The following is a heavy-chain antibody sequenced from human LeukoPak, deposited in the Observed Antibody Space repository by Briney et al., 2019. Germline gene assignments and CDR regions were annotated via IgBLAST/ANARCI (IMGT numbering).Heavy chain of an antibody. CDR2: INPNSGGT. CDR1: GYTFTGYY. D-gene: IGHD6-13*01. Sequence: ASVKVSCKASGYTFTGYYMHWVRQAPGQGLEWMGWINPNSGGTNYAQKFQGRVTMTRDTSIGTAYMELSRLRSDDTAVYYCARVVKSPGYSSSWCSYWGQGTLVTVSS. V-gene: IGHV1-2*02. CDR3: ARVVKSPGYSSSWCSY. J-gene: IGHJ4*02.